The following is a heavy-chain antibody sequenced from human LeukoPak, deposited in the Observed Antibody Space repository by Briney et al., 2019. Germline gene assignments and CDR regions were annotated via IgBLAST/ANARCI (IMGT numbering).Heavy chain of an antibody. CDR1: GYTFTSYG. V-gene: IGHV1-18*01. J-gene: IGHJ4*02. Sequence: ASVKVSCKASGYTFTSYGISWVRQAPGQGLEWMGWISAYSLNTNYAQNFQGRVTMTTDTSTSTAYMELRSLRSDDTAVFYCARRSDDYDSSAYYHWGQGTLVTVSS. D-gene: IGHD3-22*01. CDR3: ARRSDDYDSSAYYH. CDR2: ISAYSLNT.